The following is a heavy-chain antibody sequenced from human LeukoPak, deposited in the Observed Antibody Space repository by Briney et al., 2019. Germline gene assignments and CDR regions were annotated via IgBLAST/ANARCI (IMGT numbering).Heavy chain of an antibody. Sequence: QPGRSLRLSCAASGFTFSSYGMHWVRQAPGKGLEWVAVISYDGSNKYYADSVKGRFTISRDNSKNTLYPQMNSLRAEDTAVYYCAKDITMYMDVWGQGTTVTVSS. CDR1: GFTFSSYG. D-gene: IGHD3-10*02. V-gene: IGHV3-30*18. J-gene: IGHJ6*02. CDR3: AKDITMYMDV. CDR2: ISYDGSNK.